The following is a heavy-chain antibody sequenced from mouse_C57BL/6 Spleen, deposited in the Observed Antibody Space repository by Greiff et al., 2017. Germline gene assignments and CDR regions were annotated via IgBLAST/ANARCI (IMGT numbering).Heavy chain of an antibody. Sequence: EVQLQQSGPELVKPGASVKIPCKASGYTFTDYNMDWVKQSHGKSLEWIGDINPNNGGTIYNQKFKGKATLTVDKSSSTAYMELRSLTSEDTAVYYCARPRVYSNYGYYFDYWGQGTTLTVSS. CDR2: INPNNGGT. J-gene: IGHJ2*01. CDR1: GYTFTDYN. V-gene: IGHV1-18*01. CDR3: ARPRVYSNYGYYFDY. D-gene: IGHD2-5*01.